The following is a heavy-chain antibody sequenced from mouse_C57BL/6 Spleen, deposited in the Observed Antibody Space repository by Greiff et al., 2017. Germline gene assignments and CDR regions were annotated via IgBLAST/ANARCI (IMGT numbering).Heavy chain of an antibody. D-gene: IGHD1-1*01. CDR3: AREDTTGDLYYFDY. Sequence: LQPGAELVKPGASVKLSCKASGYTFTSYWMHWVKQRPGRGLEWIGRIDPNSGGTKYNEKFKSKATLTVDKPSSTAYMQLGGLTSEDSAVYYCAREDTTGDLYYFDYWGQGTTLTVSS. CDR1: GYTFTSYW. J-gene: IGHJ2*01. CDR2: IDPNSGGT. V-gene: IGHV1-72*01.